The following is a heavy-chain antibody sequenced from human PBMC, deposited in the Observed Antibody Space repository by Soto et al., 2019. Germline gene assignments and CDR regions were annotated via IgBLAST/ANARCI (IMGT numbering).Heavy chain of an antibody. V-gene: IGHV6-1*01. J-gene: IGHJ6*02. D-gene: IGHD2-8*01. CDR3: ARDRIVLMVYAQGPYYGMDV. Sequence: SQTLSLTCGISGDSVSGNSAAWNWIRQSPSRGLEWLGRTYYRSKWYNDYAVSVKSRITIDPDTSKNQFSLQLNSVTPEDTAVYYCARDRIVLMVYAQGPYYGMDVWGQGTTVTVSS. CDR2: TYYRSKWYN. CDR1: GDSVSGNSAA.